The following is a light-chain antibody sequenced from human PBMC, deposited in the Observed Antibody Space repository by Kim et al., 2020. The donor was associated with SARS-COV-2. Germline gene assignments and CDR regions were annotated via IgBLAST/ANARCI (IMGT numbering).Light chain of an antibody. CDR2: QDS. J-gene: IGLJ2*01. CDR1: KLGDKY. Sequence: SYELTQPPSVSVSPGQTASITCSVDKLGDKYACWYQQKPGQSPVLVIYQDSKRPSGIPERFSGSNSGNTATLTISGTQAMDEADYYCQAWDSSTAHVVFG. V-gene: IGLV3-1*01. CDR3: QAWDSSTAHVV.